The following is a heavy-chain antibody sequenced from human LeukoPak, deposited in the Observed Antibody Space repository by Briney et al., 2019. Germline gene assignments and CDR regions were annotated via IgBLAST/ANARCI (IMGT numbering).Heavy chain of an antibody. D-gene: IGHD3-22*01. J-gene: IGHJ4*02. CDR3: AKESGKTYYYDSRGH. CDR1: GFTFSSYG. V-gene: IGHV3-30*02. Sequence: GGSLGLSCAASGFTFSSYGMHWVRQAPGKGLEWVAFIRYDGSNKYYADSVKGRFTISRDNSKNTLYLQMNSLRAEDTAVYYCAKESGKTYYYDSRGHWGQGTLVTVSS. CDR2: IRYDGSNK.